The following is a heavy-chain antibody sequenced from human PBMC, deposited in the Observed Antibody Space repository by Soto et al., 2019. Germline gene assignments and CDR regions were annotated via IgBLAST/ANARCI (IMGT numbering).Heavy chain of an antibody. CDR1: GFTVSTKY. V-gene: IGHV3-66*01. Sequence: EVQLVESGGGLVQPGGSLRLSCAASGFTVSTKYMSWVRQAPGKGLEWVSVIYSGGSTFYADSVRGRFTISRDNSKNTVNLQINSLRAEDTAVYYCARDPWAVDYWGQGTLVTVSS. CDR2: IYSGGST. D-gene: IGHD3-16*01. J-gene: IGHJ4*02. CDR3: ARDPWAVDY.